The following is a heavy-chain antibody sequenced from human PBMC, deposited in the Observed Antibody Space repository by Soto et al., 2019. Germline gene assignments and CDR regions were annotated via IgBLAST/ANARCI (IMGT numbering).Heavy chain of an antibody. CDR3: ARGKIGAKRIAAAWYWFDP. J-gene: IGHJ5*02. Sequence: PGGSLRLSCAASGFTLNSSEMHWARQATGKGLEWVSAIGTAGDTYYPGSVKGRFTISRENAKNSLYLQMNSLRAGDTAVYYCARGKIGAKRIAAAWYWFDPWGQGTLVTVSS. CDR1: GFTLNSSE. V-gene: IGHV3-13*01. CDR2: IGTAGDT. D-gene: IGHD6-13*01.